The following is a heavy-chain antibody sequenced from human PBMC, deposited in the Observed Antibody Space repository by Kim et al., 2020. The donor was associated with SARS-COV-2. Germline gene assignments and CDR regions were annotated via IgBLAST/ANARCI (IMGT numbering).Heavy chain of an antibody. Sequence: VKGRMTISRENSKNTLYLQMNSLGAEDTAVYYCARGALQWLVDYYYYGMDVWGQGTTVTVSS. V-gene: IGHV3-30*07. J-gene: IGHJ6*02. CDR3: ARGALQWLVDYYYYGMDV. D-gene: IGHD6-19*01.